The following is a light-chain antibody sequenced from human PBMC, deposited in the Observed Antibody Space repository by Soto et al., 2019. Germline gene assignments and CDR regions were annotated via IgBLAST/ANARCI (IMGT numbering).Light chain of an antibody. CDR2: AAS. V-gene: IGKV1-39*01. CDR3: QQRYSNPLT. Sequence: DIEMTPSPSSLAASVGARVTITCRAGQSISSYLNWYQQKPGKAPKLLIYAASSLQSVVPSRFSGSGSGTDVTLTISSLQPEDVATDYCQQRYSNPLTFGGGTKVDIK. CDR1: QSISSY. J-gene: IGKJ4*01.